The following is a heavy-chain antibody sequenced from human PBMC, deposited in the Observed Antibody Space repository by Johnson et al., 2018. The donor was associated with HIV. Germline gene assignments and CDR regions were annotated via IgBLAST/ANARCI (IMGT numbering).Heavy chain of an antibody. V-gene: IGHV3-11*04. CDR3: AKGEQVWSVASAFDM. CDR2: ISSSGSTI. Sequence: QVLLVESGGGVVQPERSLRLSCSASGFTFSDYYMSWIRQAPGKGLEWVSYISSSGSTIYYADSVKGRFTISRDNSKNTLYLQMNSLRAEDTAVYYCAKGEQVWSVASAFDMWGQGTLVTVSS. D-gene: IGHD5-18*01. CDR1: GFTFSDYY. J-gene: IGHJ3*02.